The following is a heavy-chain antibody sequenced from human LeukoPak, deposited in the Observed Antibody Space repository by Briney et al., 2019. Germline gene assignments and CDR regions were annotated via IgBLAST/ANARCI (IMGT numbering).Heavy chain of an antibody. CDR2: ISYDGNNK. Sequence: GGSLRLSCAASGFTFSSYAMHWVRQAPGKGLEWVAVISYDGNNKYYADSVKGRFTISRDNSKNTLYLQMNSLRAEDTAVYYCAELGITMIGGVWGKGTTVTISS. D-gene: IGHD3-10*02. CDR3: AELGITMIGGV. J-gene: IGHJ6*04. V-gene: IGHV3-30*04. CDR1: GFTFSSYA.